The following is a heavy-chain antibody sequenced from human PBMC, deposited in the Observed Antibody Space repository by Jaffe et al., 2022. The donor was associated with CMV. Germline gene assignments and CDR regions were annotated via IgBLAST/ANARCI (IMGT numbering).Heavy chain of an antibody. J-gene: IGHJ4*02. D-gene: IGHD6-19*01. CDR3: VRGLIAVTGLGDY. V-gene: IGHV3-74*01. CDR1: GFIYSSYW. CDR2: IDSDGSRT. Sequence: EVQLVESGGGLVQPGGSVRLSCAASGFIYSSYWMHWIRQAPGKGLVWVSDIDSDGSRTRYADSVKSRFTISRDNAKNTLYLQMNGLRVEDTAVYYCVRGLIAVTGLGDYWGQGSLVTVSS.